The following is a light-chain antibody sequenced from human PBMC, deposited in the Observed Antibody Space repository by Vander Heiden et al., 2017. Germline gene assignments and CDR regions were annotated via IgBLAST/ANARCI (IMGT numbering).Light chain of an antibody. CDR2: AVS. V-gene: IGKV1-6*01. J-gene: IGKJ2*01. CDR1: QDISND. Sequence: AIQMTQSPSSLSASVGDSVRITCRASQDISNDLQWYQLKPGKAPTLLIYAVSNLQTGVPSRVRGSGSGTDFTLTITSLQPEDFATYYCVQYYSYPYTFGQGTKVEIK. CDR3: VQYYSYPYT.